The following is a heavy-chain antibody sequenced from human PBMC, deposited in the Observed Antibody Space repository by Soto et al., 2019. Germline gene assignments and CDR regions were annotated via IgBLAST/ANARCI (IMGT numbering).Heavy chain of an antibody. CDR2: SSSSSSYI. D-gene: IGHD4-17*01. CDR1: GFTFSSYS. Sequence: GGALRLSCGASGFTFSSYSMSWVRQAPGKGLEWVSSSSSSSSYIYYADSVKGRVTISRDDAKNSLYLQMNSLRAEDTAVYHCARDQGYGEPPYYYYAMDVWGQATTVTVSS. CDR3: ARDQGYGEPPYYYYAMDV. V-gene: IGHV3-21*01. J-gene: IGHJ6*02.